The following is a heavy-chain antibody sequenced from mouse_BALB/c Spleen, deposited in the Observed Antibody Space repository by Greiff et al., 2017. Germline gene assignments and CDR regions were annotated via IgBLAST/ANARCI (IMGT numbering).Heavy chain of an antibody. V-gene: IGHV5-4*02. CDR1: GFTFSDYY. CDR3: ARDRATVDAMDY. D-gene: IGHD1-1*01. CDR2: ISDGGSYT. J-gene: IGHJ4*01. Sequence: EVQGVESGGGLVKPGGSLKLSCAASGFTFSDYYMYWVRQTPEKRLEWVATISDGGSYTYYPDSVKGRFTISRDNAKNNLYLQMSSLKSEDTAMYYCARDRATVDAMDYWGQGTSVTVSS.